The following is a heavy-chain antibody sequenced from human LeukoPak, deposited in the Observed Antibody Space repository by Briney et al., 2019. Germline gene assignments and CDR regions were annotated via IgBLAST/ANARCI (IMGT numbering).Heavy chain of an antibody. CDR3: ARVGLMNGGGYYSD. D-gene: IGHD3-3*01. Sequence: ASVKVSCKASRYTFTDYYIQWVRQAPGQGLEWMGWINPHSGGTNYAQKFQGRVTMTRDTSITTGYMEPRSLRSDDTAVYYCARVGLMNGGGYYSDWGQGTLVTVSS. J-gene: IGHJ4*02. CDR1: RYTFTDYY. CDR2: INPHSGGT. V-gene: IGHV1-2*02.